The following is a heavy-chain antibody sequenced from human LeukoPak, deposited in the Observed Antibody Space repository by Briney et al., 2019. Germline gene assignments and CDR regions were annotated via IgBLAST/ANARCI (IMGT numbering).Heavy chain of an antibody. Sequence: GASVKVSCKASGYTFTSYDINWVREATGHRRERMGWMKPNSGNTGYAHKFQCRVTMTRNTSISTAYMELSSLRSEDTAVYYCARGAPGSYCSGGSCPYFDYWGQGTLVTVSS. CDR1: GYTFTSYD. CDR2: MKPNSGNT. J-gene: IGHJ4*02. D-gene: IGHD2-15*01. CDR3: ARGAPGSYCSGGSCPYFDY. V-gene: IGHV1-8*01.